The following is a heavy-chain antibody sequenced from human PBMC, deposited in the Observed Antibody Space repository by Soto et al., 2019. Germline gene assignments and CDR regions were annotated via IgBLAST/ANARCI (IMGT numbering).Heavy chain of an antibody. CDR2: ITRSSSYI. CDR1: GFAFNTYS. D-gene: IGHD6-19*01. CDR3: ARDDGWLILYY. V-gene: IGHV3-21*06. J-gene: IGHJ4*02. Sequence: EVQLVESGGGPVKPGGSLRLSCAASGFAFNTYSMNWVRQAPGKGLEWVAFITRSSSYIYYADSVRGRFTLSRDNAKNSLYLQMNSLRAEDTAIYYCARDDGWLILYYWGQGTLVTVSS.